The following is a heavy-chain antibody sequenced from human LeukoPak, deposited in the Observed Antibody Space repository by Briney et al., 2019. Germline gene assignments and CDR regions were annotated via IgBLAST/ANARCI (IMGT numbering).Heavy chain of an antibody. CDR1: GFTFSSYA. CDR3: ARGSITFGGVIDYFDY. Sequence: GGSLRLSCAASGFTFSSYAMHWVRQAPGKGLEWVAVISYDGSNKYYADSVKGRFTISRDNSKNTLYLQMNSLRAEDTAVYYCARGSITFGGVIDYFDYWGQGTLVTVSS. CDR2: ISYDGSNK. D-gene: IGHD3-16*02. V-gene: IGHV3-30*01. J-gene: IGHJ4*02.